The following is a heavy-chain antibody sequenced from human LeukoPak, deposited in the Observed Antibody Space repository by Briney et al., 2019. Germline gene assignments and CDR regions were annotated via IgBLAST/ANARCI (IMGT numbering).Heavy chain of an antibody. J-gene: IGHJ6*04. CDR3: ARGRTMVRSHYGVDV. CDR1: GGSFSGYY. D-gene: IGHD3-10*01. CDR2: INHSGST. V-gene: IGHV4-34*01. Sequence: PSETLSLTCAVYGGSFSGYYWSWIRQPPGKGLEWIGEINHSGSTNYNPSLKSRVTISVDTSKNQFSLKLSSVTAADTAVYYCARGRTMVRSHYGVDVWGKGTTVTVSS.